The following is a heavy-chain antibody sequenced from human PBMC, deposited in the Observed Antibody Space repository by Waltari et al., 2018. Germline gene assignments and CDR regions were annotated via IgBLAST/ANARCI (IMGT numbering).Heavy chain of an antibody. Sequence: QVQLVQSGAAVKKPGASVKVSCKVSGYTLTESSMHWVRQAPGKGLEWMGGFDPEDGETIYAQKFKSRVTMTEDTSTDTAYMELSSLRSEDTAVYYCATGPPYYDFWGGYLFDYWGQGTLVTVSS. CDR3: ATGPPYYDFWGGYLFDY. J-gene: IGHJ4*02. D-gene: IGHD3-3*01. CDR2: FDPEDGET. V-gene: IGHV1-24*01. CDR1: GYTLTESS.